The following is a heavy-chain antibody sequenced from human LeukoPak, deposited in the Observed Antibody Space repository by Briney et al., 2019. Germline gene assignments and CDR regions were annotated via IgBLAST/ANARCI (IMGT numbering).Heavy chain of an antibody. CDR3: ARDPGINCSGGSCYTAGFDP. CDR1: GFTFSSYS. V-gene: IGHV3-21*01. J-gene: IGHJ5*02. Sequence: PGGSLRLSCAASGFTFSSYSMNWVRQAPGKGLEWVSSISSSSSYIYYADSVKGRFTISRDNAKNSLYLQMNSLRAEDTAVYYCARDPGINCSGGSCYTAGFDPWGQGTLVTVSS. D-gene: IGHD2-15*01. CDR2: ISSSSSYI.